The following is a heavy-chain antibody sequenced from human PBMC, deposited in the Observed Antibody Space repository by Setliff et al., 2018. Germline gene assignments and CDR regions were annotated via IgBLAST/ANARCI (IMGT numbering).Heavy chain of an antibody. CDR1: GGTFGLSA. D-gene: IGHD4-17*01. Sequence: SVKVSCKASGGTFGLSAISWVRQAPGQGLEWVGGMLPLHGTRNHTPKLQGRVSITADESKTTVFMELSSLTSEDTAIYFCVRAPPALHGEYGYFDLWGRGTLVTV. V-gene: IGHV1-69*13. CDR2: MLPLHGTR. J-gene: IGHJ2*01. CDR3: VRAPPALHGEYGYFDL.